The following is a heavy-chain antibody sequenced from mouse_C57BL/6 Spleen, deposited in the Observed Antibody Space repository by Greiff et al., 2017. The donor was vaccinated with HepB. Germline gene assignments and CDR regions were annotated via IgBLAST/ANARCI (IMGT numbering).Heavy chain of an antibody. CDR2: ISSGGSYT. D-gene: IGHD1-1*01. Sequence: EVKVVESGGDLVKPGGSLKLSCAASGFTFSSYGMSWVRQTPDKRLEWVATISSGGSYTYYPDSVKGRFTISRDNAKNTLYLQMSSLKSEDTAMYYCARHGYGSSYRFAYWGQGTLVTVSA. CDR3: ARHGYGSSYRFAY. J-gene: IGHJ3*01. V-gene: IGHV5-6*01. CDR1: GFTFSSYG.